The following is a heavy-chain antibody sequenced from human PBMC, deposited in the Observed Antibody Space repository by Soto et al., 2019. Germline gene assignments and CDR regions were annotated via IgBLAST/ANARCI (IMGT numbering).Heavy chain of an antibody. D-gene: IGHD3-9*01. CDR1: GDSLFNYY. CDR2: VSSSGNT. Sequence: SETLSLTCTVSGDSLFNYYCCLIRHPVVKGLEWIGRVSSSGNTNANPTLNSRATMSIDTSKNQFSLRLRSVTAADTAVYYCARADYEILTGSYAMDVWGQGTTVTVSS. CDR3: ARADYEILTGSYAMDV. V-gene: IGHV4-4*07. J-gene: IGHJ6*02.